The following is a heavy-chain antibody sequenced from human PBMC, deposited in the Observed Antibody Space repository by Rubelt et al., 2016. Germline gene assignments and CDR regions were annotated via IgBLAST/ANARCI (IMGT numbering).Heavy chain of an antibody. CDR3: AKVAGYQLLNYYFDY. CDR1: GFTFTSYA. Sequence: EVQLLESGGGLVQPGGSLRLSCAASGFTFTSYAMSWVRQAPGKGLEWVSGITSSDNRTYYADSVKGRFTISRDNSKNTLYLQMNSLRAEDMAIYYCAKVAGYQLLNYYFDYWGQGTLVTVSS. D-gene: IGHD2-2*01. V-gene: IGHV3-23*01. J-gene: IGHJ4*02. CDR2: ITSSDNRT.